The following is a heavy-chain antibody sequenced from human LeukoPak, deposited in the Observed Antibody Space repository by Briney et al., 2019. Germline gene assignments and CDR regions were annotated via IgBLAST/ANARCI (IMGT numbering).Heavy chain of an antibody. Sequence: GRSLRLSCAASGFTFSSYAMHRVRQAPGKGLEWVAVISYDGSNKYYADSVKGRFTISRDNSKNTLYLQMNSLRAEDTAVYYCARVSEARAWEYYFDYWGQGTLVTVSS. D-gene: IGHD1-26*01. CDR1: GFTFSSYA. CDR3: ARVSEARAWEYYFDY. J-gene: IGHJ4*02. CDR2: ISYDGSNK. V-gene: IGHV3-30-3*01.